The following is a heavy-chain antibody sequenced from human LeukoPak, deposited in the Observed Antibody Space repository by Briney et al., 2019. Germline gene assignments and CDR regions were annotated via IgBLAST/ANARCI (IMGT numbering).Heavy chain of an antibody. CDR2: ISSSSSSI. J-gene: IGHJ4*02. CDR1: GFTFSAYG. CDR3: AKASAMIVVVSKHFDY. V-gene: IGHV3-48*01. D-gene: IGHD3-22*01. Sequence: PGGSLRLSCATSGFTFSAYGMDWVRQAPGKGLEWISHISSSSSSIHYADSVRGRITISRDNAKNSLYLQVNSLRAEDTAVYYCAKASAMIVVVSKHFDYWGQGTLVTVSS.